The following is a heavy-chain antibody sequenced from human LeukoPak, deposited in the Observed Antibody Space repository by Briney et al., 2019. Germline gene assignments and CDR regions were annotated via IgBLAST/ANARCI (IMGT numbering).Heavy chain of an antibody. V-gene: IGHV3-33*03. J-gene: IGHJ3*02. CDR3: VRGGLPNAFDI. D-gene: IGHD2-15*01. Sequence: GRSLRLSCAASGFTFSNYDMHWVRQAPGKGLEWVAVIWFDGSNKFYADSVKGRFTISRDNAKNTLYLQMNSLRAEDTAVYYCVRGGLPNAFDIWGQGTMVTAST. CDR1: GFTFSNYD. CDR2: IWFDGSNK.